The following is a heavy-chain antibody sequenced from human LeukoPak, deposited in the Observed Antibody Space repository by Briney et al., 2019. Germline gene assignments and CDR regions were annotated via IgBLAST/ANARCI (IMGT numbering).Heavy chain of an antibody. CDR1: GYSISSSNW. CDR2: IYYSGST. CDR3: ATGSLRGYSGYDLEFDY. Sequence: SDTLSLTCAVSGYSISSSNWWGWIRQPPGKGLEWIGYIYYSGSTYYNPSLKSRVTMSVDTSKNQFSLKLSSVTAVDTAVYYFATGSLRGYSGYDLEFDYWGQGTLVTVSS. D-gene: IGHD5-12*01. J-gene: IGHJ4*02. V-gene: IGHV4-28*01.